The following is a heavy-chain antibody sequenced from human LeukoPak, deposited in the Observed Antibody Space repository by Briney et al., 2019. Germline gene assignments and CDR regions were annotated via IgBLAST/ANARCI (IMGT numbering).Heavy chain of an antibody. Sequence: GGSLKLSCAAAGFTFSGSAMHWVRQASGKGRGWVGRIRSKANSYATAYAASVKGRFTIFRDDSKNTAYLQMNSMKTEDTAVYYCTRVVYGDYAYYYYGMDVWGQGTTVTVS. V-gene: IGHV3-73*01. CDR3: TRVVYGDYAYYYYGMDV. CDR2: IRSKANSYAT. CDR1: GFTFSGSA. J-gene: IGHJ6*02. D-gene: IGHD4-17*01.